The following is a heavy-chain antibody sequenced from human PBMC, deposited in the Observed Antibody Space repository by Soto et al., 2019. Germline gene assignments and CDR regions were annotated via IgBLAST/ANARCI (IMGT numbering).Heavy chain of an antibody. D-gene: IGHD6-19*01. Sequence: GGSLRLSCAASGFTFSSYAMSWVRQAPGKGLEWVSAISGSGGSTYYADSVKGRFTISRDNSKNTLYLQMNSLGAEDTAVYYCAKVEAVPGRPFDYWGQGTLVTVSS. J-gene: IGHJ4*02. CDR2: ISGSGGST. CDR1: GFTFSSYA. CDR3: AKVEAVPGRPFDY. V-gene: IGHV3-23*01.